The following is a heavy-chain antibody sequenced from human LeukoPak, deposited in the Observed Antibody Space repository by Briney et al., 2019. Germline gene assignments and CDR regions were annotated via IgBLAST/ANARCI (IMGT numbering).Heavy chain of an antibody. CDR2: IYYSGIT. CDR1: GGSISSGSYY. CDR3: ARIAYSSSWYYFDY. D-gene: IGHD6-13*01. J-gene: IGHJ4*02. V-gene: IGHV4-39*01. Sequence: PSETLSLTCPVSGGSISSGSYYWGWIRQPPGKGLEWIGSIYYSGITYYNPSLKSRVTTSVDTSKNQFSLKLSSVTAADTAVYYCARIAYSSSWYYFDYWGQGTLVTVSS.